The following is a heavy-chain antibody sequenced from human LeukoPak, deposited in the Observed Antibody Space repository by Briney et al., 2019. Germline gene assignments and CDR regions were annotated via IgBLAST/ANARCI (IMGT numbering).Heavy chain of an antibody. J-gene: IGHJ4*02. Sequence: GGSLRLSCAASGFAFSDYAVSWVRQAPGKGLEWVSPISGGGDYTRYAESVQGRFTVSRDKSKSTVYLQMTSLSVEDTAVYYCAKDKRGGSDYVYFDYWGQGTLVTVSS. D-gene: IGHD4-17*01. CDR3: AKDKRGGSDYVYFDY. CDR2: ISGGGDYT. V-gene: IGHV3-23*01. CDR1: GFAFSDYA.